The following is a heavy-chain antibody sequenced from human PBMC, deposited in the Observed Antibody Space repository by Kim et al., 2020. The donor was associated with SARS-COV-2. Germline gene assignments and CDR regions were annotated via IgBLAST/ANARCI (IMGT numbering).Heavy chain of an antibody. Sequence: NPALKSRLTISVDTSKNQFSLKLSSVTAEDTAVYYCARLVGSSGNDAFDIWGQGTMVTVSS. J-gene: IGHJ3*02. D-gene: IGHD6-19*01. V-gene: IGHV4-39*01. CDR3: ARLVGSSGNDAFDI.